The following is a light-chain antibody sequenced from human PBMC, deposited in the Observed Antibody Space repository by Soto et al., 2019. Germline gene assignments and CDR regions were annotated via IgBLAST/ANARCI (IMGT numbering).Light chain of an antibody. CDR3: QQYSNWYT. CDR1: QSVSSN. V-gene: IGKV3-15*01. CDR2: GAS. J-gene: IGKJ2*01. Sequence: EIVMTQSAATLSVSPGERATLSCRASQSVSSNLAWYQQKPGQAPRLLIYGASTRATGIPARFSGSGSGTEFTLTISSLQSEDFAVYYCQQYSNWYTFGQGTKLEIK.